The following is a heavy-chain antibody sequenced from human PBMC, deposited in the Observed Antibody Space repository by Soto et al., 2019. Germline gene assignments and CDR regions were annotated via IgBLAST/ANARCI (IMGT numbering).Heavy chain of an antibody. CDR1: GFTFSNYA. J-gene: IGHJ4*02. D-gene: IGHD3-10*01. CDR3: AKGFHYYGSGSYYKRYYFDS. V-gene: IGHV3-23*01. Sequence: EVQLLESGGGLVQPGGSLRLSCAASGFTFSNYAMSWVRQAPGKGLEWVSGSSGSGDSTDYADSVKGRFTISRDNSKNMLFLQMNSLRAEDTALYYCAKGFHYYGSGSYYKRYYFDSWGLGILVAVSS. CDR2: SSGSGDST.